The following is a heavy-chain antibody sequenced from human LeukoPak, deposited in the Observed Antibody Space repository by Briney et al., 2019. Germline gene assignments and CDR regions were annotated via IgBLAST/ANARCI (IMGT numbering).Heavy chain of an antibody. J-gene: IGHJ5*02. V-gene: IGHV3-30*03. CDR2: ISYDGSNK. CDR1: GFTFSSYG. CDR3: ARDAAGYDP. D-gene: IGHD6-13*01. Sequence: GGSLRLSCAASGFTFSSYGMHWVRQAPGKGLEWVAVISYDGSNKYYADSVKGRFTISRDNSKNTLYLQMNSLRAEDTAVYYCARDAAGYDPWGQGTLVTVSS.